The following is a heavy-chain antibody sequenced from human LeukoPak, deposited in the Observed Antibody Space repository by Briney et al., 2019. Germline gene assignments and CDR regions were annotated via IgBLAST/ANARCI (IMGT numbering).Heavy chain of an antibody. D-gene: IGHD1-26*01. Sequence: GGSLTLSCAATGFTFSSYAMHWVRQAPGKGLEWVAVISYDGSNKYYVHSVKGRFTISRDNSKNTLYLQMNSLRAEDTDVYYCASSIVRATTCFDYWGQGTLVTVSS. J-gene: IGHJ4*02. CDR3: ASSIVRATTCFDY. CDR2: ISYDGSNK. V-gene: IGHV3-30*04. CDR1: GFTFSSYA.